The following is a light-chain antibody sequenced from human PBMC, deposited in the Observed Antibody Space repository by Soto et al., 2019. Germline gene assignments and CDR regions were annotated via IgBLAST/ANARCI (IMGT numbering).Light chain of an antibody. J-gene: IGLJ2*01. CDR3: QAYDSSLSGVV. CDR2: GNS. CDR1: SSNIGAGYD. V-gene: IGLV1-40*01. Sequence: QSVLTQPPSVSGAPGQRVTISCTGRSSNIGAGYDVHWYQQLPGTAPKLLIYGNSNRPSGVPDRFSGSKSGTSASLAITGLQAEDEADYYCQAYDSSLSGVVFCGGTTFTV.